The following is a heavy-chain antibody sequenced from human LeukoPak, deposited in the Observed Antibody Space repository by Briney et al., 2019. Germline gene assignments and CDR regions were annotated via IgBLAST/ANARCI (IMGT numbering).Heavy chain of an antibody. J-gene: IGHJ4*02. Sequence: GGSLRLSCAASAFTFRSYWMSWVRQAPGKGLEWVAVIWYDGTNKYYADSVKGRFTISRDNSKNTLYLQMNSLRVEDTAVYYCASSRPSGSYFVLSGYWGQGTLVTVSS. D-gene: IGHD1-26*01. CDR3: ASSRPSGSYFVLSGY. CDR1: AFTFRSYW. CDR2: IWYDGTNK. V-gene: IGHV3-33*08.